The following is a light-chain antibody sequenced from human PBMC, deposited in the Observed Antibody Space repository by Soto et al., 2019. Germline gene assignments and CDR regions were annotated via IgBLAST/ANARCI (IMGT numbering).Light chain of an antibody. CDR2: DVS. J-gene: IGKJ1*01. CDR3: QKYNSAPQT. V-gene: IGKV1-5*01. CDR1: QRISGW. Sequence: DIEMTQSPSTVSASVGDTVTITCRASQRISGWLAWHQQKPGKAPKLLIYDVSALKRGVPPRFSGTGSGTEFTLTISSLQPEDVATYYCQKYNSAPQTFGQGTKVDIK.